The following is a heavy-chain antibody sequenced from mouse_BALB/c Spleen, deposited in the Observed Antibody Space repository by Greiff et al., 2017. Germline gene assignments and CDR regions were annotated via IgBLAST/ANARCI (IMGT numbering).Heavy chain of an antibody. Sequence: EVQGVESGGGLVKPGGSLKLSCAASGFAFSSYDMSWVRQTPEKRLDWVAYISSGGGSTYYPDTVKGRFTISRDNAKNTLYLQMSSLKSEDTAMYYCARQPDYGAWFAYWGQGTLVTVSA. J-gene: IGHJ3*01. CDR1: GFAFSSYD. D-gene: IGHD2-4*01. V-gene: IGHV5-12-1*01. CDR3: ARQPDYGAWFAY. CDR2: ISSGGGST.